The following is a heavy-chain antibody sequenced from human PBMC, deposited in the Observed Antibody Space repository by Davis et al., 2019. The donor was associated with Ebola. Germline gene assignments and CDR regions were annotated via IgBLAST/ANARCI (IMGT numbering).Heavy chain of an antibody. Sequence: ASVKVSCKASGYTFTSYAMNWVRQAPGQGLEWMGWISAYNGNTNYAQKLQGRVTMTTDTSTSTAYMELRSLRAEDTAVYYCARDQAGGYDFWSGHYYYYYGMDVWGQGTTVTVSS. CDR2: ISAYNGNT. V-gene: IGHV1-18*01. D-gene: IGHD3-3*01. J-gene: IGHJ6*02. CDR3: ARDQAGGYDFWSGHYYYYYGMDV. CDR1: GYTFTSYA.